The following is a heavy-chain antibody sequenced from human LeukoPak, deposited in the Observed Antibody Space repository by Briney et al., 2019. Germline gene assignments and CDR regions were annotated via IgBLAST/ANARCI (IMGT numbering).Heavy chain of an antibody. D-gene: IGHD6-13*01. V-gene: IGHV4-59*01. CDR1: GGSISSYY. CDR2: IYYSGST. CDR3: ARDFSAAGALDY. J-gene: IGHJ4*02. Sequence: NSSETLSLTCTVSGGSISSYYWSWIRQPPGKGLEWIGYIYYSGSTNYNPSLKSRVTISVDTSKNQFSLKLSSVTAADTAVYYCARDFSAAGALDYWGQGTLVTVSS.